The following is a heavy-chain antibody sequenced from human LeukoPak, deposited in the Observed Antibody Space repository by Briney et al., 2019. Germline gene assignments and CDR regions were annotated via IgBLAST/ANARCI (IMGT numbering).Heavy chain of an antibody. V-gene: IGHV3-23*01. D-gene: IGHD3-10*01. Sequence: PGGSLRLSCAASGFSFSNYAMGWVRQAPGKGLEWVSGISGSGGNTYYADSVKGRFTISRDNSKNTLSLQMNSLRVEDTAVYYCANMLRGVISCFDYWGQGTLVTVSS. J-gene: IGHJ4*02. CDR3: ANMLRGVISCFDY. CDR1: GFSFSNYA. CDR2: ISGSGGNT.